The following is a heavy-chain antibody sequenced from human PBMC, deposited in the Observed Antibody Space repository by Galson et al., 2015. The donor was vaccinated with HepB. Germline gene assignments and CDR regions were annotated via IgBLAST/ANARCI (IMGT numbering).Heavy chain of an antibody. Sequence: SLRLSCAASGFTFSNAWMSWVRQAPGKGLEWVAVISYDGSNKYYADSVKGRFTISRDNSKNTLYLQMNSLRAEDTAVYYCAKDGYFGEGGLGSSGYGMDVWGQGTTVTVSS. CDR3: AKDGYFGEGGLGSSGYGMDV. V-gene: IGHV3-30*18. J-gene: IGHJ6*02. D-gene: IGHD3-22*01. CDR2: ISYDGSNK. CDR1: GFTFSNAW.